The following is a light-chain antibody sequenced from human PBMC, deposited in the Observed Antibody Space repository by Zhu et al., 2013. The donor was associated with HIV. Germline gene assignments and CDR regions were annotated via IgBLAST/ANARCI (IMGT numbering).Light chain of an antibody. Sequence: DIQMTQSPPSLSASVGDTITITCRASQGIISYINWYQQKPGQTPKVLIYAASNLQSGVPSRFSGSGSGAYFTLTISGLQPEDFAVYYCQQRSNWPPGITFGQGTRLEIK. CDR2: AAS. CDR3: QQRSNWPPGIT. V-gene: IGKV1-39*01. J-gene: IGKJ5*01. CDR1: QGIISY.